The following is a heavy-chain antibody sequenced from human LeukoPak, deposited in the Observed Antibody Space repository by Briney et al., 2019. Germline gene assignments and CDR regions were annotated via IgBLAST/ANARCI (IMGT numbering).Heavy chain of an antibody. CDR3: ARENSSGQRDY. V-gene: IGHV4-59*01. D-gene: IGHD6-19*01. Sequence: PSETLSLTCTVSGGSISSYYWSWIRQPPGKGLEWIGYIYYSGSTNYNPSLKSRVTISVDTSKNQFSLKLSSVTATDTAVYYCARENSSGQRDYWGQGTLVTVSS. CDR2: IYYSGST. CDR1: GGSISSYY. J-gene: IGHJ4*02.